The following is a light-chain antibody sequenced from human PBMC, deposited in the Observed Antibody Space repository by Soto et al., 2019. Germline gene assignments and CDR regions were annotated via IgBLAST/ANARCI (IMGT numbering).Light chain of an antibody. CDR2: EVT. CDR1: SSDVGAYNY. J-gene: IGLJ3*02. CDR3: SSYTTTSTLWV. V-gene: IGLV2-14*01. Sequence: QSALTQPASVSGSPGQSITISCTGTSSDVGAYNYVSWYQQHPGKAPKVLIYEVTTRPSGVSNRFSGSKSGNTASLTISGLQAEDEADYFCSSYTTTSTLWVFGGGTKVTVL.